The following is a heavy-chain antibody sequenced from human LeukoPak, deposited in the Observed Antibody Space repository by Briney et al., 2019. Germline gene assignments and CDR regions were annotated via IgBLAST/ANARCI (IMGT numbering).Heavy chain of an antibody. CDR2: ISGSGGST. Sequence: PGGSLRLSCAASGFTFSSYAMSWVRQAPGKGLEWVSAISGSGGSTYYADSVKGRFTISRDNSKNTLYLQMNSLRAEDTAVYYCAKDSYYYDILTGCYNEPHFQHWGQGTLVTVSS. CDR3: AKDSYYYDILTGCYNEPHFQH. J-gene: IGHJ1*01. D-gene: IGHD3-9*01. CDR1: GFTFSSYA. V-gene: IGHV3-23*01.